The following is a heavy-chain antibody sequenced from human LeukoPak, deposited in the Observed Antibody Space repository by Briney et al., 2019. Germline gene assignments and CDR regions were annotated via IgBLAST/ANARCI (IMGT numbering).Heavy chain of an antibody. D-gene: IGHD1-26*01. CDR2: INTDGSST. CDR1: GFTLSTYN. J-gene: IGHJ4*02. CDR3: VRKIVGADFDY. V-gene: IGHV3-74*03. Sequence: GGSLRLSCAASGFTLSTYNMHWVRQAPGKGLVWVSRINTDGSSTTYADSVKGRFTISRDTAKNTLYLQMNSLGAEDTAVYYCVRKIVGADFDYWGQGTLVTVSS.